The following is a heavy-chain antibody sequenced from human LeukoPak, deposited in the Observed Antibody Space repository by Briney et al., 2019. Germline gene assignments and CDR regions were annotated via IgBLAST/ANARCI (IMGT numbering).Heavy chain of an antibody. CDR2: ISSGSSYI. CDR3: ARDSPYGTAGY. V-gene: IGHV3-21*01. J-gene: IGHJ4*02. Sequence: GGSLRLSCAASGFTFSSYNMNWVRQAPGKGLEWVSSISSGSSYIYYADSVKGRFTISRDSAKNSLFLQMNSLRAEDTAVYYCARDSPYGTAGYWGQGTLVTVSS. CDR1: GFTFSSYN. D-gene: IGHD2-8*02.